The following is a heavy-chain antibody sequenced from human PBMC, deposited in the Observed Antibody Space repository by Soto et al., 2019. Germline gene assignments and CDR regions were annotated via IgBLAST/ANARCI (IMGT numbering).Heavy chain of an antibody. Sequence: QVQLVESGGGVVQPGRSLRLSCAASGFTFSNYGMHWVRQAPGKGLEWVAIISYDGDNEYYADSVRGRFTISRDNSKKPLYLQTSSLRHEDTAVYYCAKDGGPVYCNSPGCSAKHFDYWGQGTLVTVSS. CDR3: AKDGGPVYCNSPGCSAKHFDY. CDR1: GFTFSNYG. J-gene: IGHJ4*02. V-gene: IGHV3-30*18. D-gene: IGHD2-2*01. CDR2: ISYDGDNE.